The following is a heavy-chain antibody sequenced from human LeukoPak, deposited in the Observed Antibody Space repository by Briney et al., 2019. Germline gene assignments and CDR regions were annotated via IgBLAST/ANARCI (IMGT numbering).Heavy chain of an antibody. J-gene: IGHJ3*02. CDR2: VSWNSGSI. CDR3: AKGLSPILTGYSADI. V-gene: IGHV3-9*01. CDR1: GFTFNDYA. Sequence: QAGGSLRLSCAASGFTFNDYAMHWVRQAPGKGLEWVSGVSWNSGSIAYADSVKGRFTISRDNAKNSLYLQMNSLRPEDTALYYCAKGLSPILTGYSADIWGQGTMVTVSS. D-gene: IGHD3-9*01.